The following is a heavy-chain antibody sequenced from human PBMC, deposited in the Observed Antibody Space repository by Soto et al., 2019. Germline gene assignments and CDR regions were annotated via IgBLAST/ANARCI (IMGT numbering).Heavy chain of an antibody. CDR2: IYYSGST. D-gene: IGHD3-3*01. J-gene: IGHJ3*02. CDR1: GGSISSGDYY. V-gene: IGHV4-30-4*01. CDR3: ARVRPFAHYDFWSGPKFDAFDI. Sequence: SETLSLTCTVSGGSISSGDYYWSWIRQPPGKGLEWIGYIYYSGSTYYNPSLKSRVTISVDTSKNQFSLKLSSVTAADTAVYYCARVRPFAHYDFWSGPKFDAFDIWGQGTKVTVSS.